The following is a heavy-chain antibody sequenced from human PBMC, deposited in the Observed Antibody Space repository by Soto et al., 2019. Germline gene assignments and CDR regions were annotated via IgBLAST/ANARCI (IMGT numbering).Heavy chain of an antibody. V-gene: IGHV5-10-1*01. CDR3: ARRRYDSSGYRGAFDI. Sequence: EVQLVQSGAEVKKPGESLRICCKGAGYSFTSYWISWVRQMPGKGLEWMGRIDPSDSYTNYSPSFQGHVTISADKSISTAYLQWSSLKASDTAMYYCARRRYDSSGYRGAFDIWGQGTMVTVSS. D-gene: IGHD3-22*01. J-gene: IGHJ3*02. CDR1: GYSFTSYW. CDR2: IDPSDSYT.